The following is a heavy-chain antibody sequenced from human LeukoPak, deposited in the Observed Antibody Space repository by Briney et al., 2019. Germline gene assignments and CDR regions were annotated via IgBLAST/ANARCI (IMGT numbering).Heavy chain of an antibody. CDR1: GGSISSGGYS. V-gene: IGHV4-30-2*01. J-gene: IGHJ4*02. CDR2: IYHSGST. D-gene: IGHD3-22*01. CDR3: ARSNSDDSSGYYPYYFDY. Sequence: PSQTLSLTCAVSGGSISSGGYSWSWIRQPPGKGLEWIGYIYHSGSTYYNPSLKSRVTISVDRSKNQFSLKLSSVTAADTAVYYCARSNSDDSSGYYPYYFDYWGQGTLVTVSS.